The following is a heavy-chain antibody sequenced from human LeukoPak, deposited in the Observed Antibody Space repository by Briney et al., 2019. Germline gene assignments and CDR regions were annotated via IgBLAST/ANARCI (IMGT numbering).Heavy chain of an antibody. Sequence: GAPVKVSCKASGGTFSSYAISWVRQAPGHGLEWMGGIIPIFGTANYAQKFQGRVTIPADESTSTAYMELSSLRSEDTAVYYCARGVPAAELDGGAFDIWGQGTMVTVSS. J-gene: IGHJ3*02. CDR1: GGTFSSYA. V-gene: IGHV1-69*13. CDR3: ARGVPAAELDGGAFDI. CDR2: IIPIFGTA. D-gene: IGHD2-2*01.